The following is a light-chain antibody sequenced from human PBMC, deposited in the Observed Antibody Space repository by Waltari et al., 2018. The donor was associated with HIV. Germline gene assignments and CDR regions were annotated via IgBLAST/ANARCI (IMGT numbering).Light chain of an antibody. V-gene: IGLV2-14*03. CDR1: SRDVGGYYY. CDR2: DVS. CDR3: NSYTTSSTLHVV. J-gene: IGLJ2*01. Sequence: QSALTQPASVSGSPGQSITISCTGTSRDVGGYYYVSWYQHHPGKAPKLMIYDVSNRPSGVSNRFSGSKSGHTASLTISGLQAEDEADYYCNSYTTSSTLHVVFGGGTKLTVL.